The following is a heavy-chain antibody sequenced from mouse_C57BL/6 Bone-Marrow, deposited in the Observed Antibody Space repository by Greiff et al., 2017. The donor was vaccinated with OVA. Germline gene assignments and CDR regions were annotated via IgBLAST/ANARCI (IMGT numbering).Heavy chain of an antibody. CDR2: IWSGGST. CDR1: GFSLTSYG. CDR3: ARRGTTDWYFDV. J-gene: IGHJ1*03. V-gene: IGHV2-2*01. Sequence: AQLQQSGPGLVQPSQSLSITCTVSGFSLTSYGVHWVRQSPGKGLEWLGVIWSGGSTDYNAAFISRLSISKDNSKSQVFFKMNSLQADDTAIYYCARRGTTDWYFDVWGTGTTVTVSS. D-gene: IGHD1-1*01.